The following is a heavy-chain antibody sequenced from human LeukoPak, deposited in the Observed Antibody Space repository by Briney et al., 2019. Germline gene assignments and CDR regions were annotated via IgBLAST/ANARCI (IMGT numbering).Heavy chain of an antibody. CDR1: GFTFSSYG. J-gene: IGHJ4*02. Sequence: GGSLRLSCAASGFTFSSYGMHWVRQAPGKGLVWVSRKSDGSSTSYADSVKGRFTISRDNAKNTLYLQMNSLRAEDTAVYYCALFSWPYYWGQGTLVTVSS. V-gene: IGHV3-74*01. CDR2: KSDGSST. CDR3: ALFSWPYY.